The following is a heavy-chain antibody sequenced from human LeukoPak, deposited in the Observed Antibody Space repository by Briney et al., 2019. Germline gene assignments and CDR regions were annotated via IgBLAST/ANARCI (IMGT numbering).Heavy chain of an antibody. Sequence: XLRLSXAASGFTFSSYAMHWVHQAPGKGLEWVAVISYDGSNKYYADSVKGRFTISRDNSKNTLYLQMNSLRAEDTAVYFCAKGSTVTTVFDYWGQGTLVXVSS. CDR1: GFTFSSYA. CDR2: ISYDGSNK. CDR3: AKGSTVTTVFDY. V-gene: IGHV3-30-3*01. D-gene: IGHD4-17*01. J-gene: IGHJ4*02.